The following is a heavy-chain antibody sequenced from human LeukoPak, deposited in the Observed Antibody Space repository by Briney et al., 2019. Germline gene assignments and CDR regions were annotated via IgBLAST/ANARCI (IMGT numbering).Heavy chain of an antibody. CDR3: AKNTSGSYFDY. CDR2: ISGSGGRT. V-gene: IGHV3-23*01. CDR1: GLTFTSYG. Sequence: GGSLRLSCAASGLTFTSYGMSWVRQAPGKGPEVVSAISGSGGRTYYADSVKGRFTISRDNSKNTLYLQVNSLRVEDTAVYYCAKNTSGSYFDYWGQGTLVTVSS. J-gene: IGHJ4*02. D-gene: IGHD1-26*01.